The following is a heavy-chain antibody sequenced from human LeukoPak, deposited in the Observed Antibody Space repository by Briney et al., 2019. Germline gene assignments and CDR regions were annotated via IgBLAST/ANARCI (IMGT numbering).Heavy chain of an antibody. Sequence: ASVKVSCKASGYTFTMYEVNWVRQATGQGLEYMGWVNPDSGNTGYAQKFLDRVTMTRNTSINTAYLELRGLSSEDTAIYYCARPRSSWYSDSFEIWGQGTVVTVSS. CDR1: GYTFTMYE. V-gene: IGHV1-8*01. D-gene: IGHD6-13*01. J-gene: IGHJ3*02. CDR3: ARPRSSWYSDSFEI. CDR2: VNPDSGNT.